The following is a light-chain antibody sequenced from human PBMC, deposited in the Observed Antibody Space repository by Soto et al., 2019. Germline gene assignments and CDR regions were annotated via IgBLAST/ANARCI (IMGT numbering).Light chain of an antibody. Sequence: QSALTQPPSVSGAPGQRVTISCTGSSSNIGAGYNVHWYQQLPGTAPKILIYGNSNRPSGVPDRFSGSKSGTSASLAITGLQAEDEAYYYCQSYDSSLSVVFGGGTKLTVL. CDR1: SSNIGAGYN. J-gene: IGLJ2*01. CDR3: QSYDSSLSVV. CDR2: GNS. V-gene: IGLV1-40*01.